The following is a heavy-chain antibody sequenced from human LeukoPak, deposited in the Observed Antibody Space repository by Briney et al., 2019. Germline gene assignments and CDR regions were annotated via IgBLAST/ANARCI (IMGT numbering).Heavy chain of an antibody. CDR2: ISGSGGST. J-gene: IGHJ4*02. V-gene: IGHV3-23*01. CDR1: GFTFSSYA. Sequence: GSLRLSCAASGFTFSSYAMHWVRQAPGKGLEWVSAISGSGGSTYYADSVKGRFTISRDNSKNTLYLQMNSLRAEDTAVYYCAKDRAFPPHNDYWGQGTLVTVSS. D-gene: IGHD3-3*02. CDR3: AKDRAFPPHNDY.